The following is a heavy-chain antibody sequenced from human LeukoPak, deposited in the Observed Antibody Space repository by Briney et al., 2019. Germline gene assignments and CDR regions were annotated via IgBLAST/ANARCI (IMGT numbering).Heavy chain of an antibody. CDR2: ISGSGGST. V-gene: IGHV3-23*01. Sequence: GGSLRLSCAASGFTFSSYAMSWVRQAPGKGLEWVSAISGSGGSTYYADSVRGRFTISGDNSKNTLYLQMNSLRAEDTAVYYCAKDGTGTTDYWGQGTLVTVSS. CDR3: AKDGTGTTDY. J-gene: IGHJ4*02. CDR1: GFTFSSYA. D-gene: IGHD1-7*01.